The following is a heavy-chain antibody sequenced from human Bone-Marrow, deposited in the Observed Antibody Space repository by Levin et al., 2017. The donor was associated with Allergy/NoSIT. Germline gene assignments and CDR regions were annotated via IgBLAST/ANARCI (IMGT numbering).Heavy chain of an antibody. CDR3: AKDVGPCLQCVPIVASDAFDM. CDR2: INPNSGGT. J-gene: IGHJ3*02. Sequence: LVASVKVSCKASGYNFISYYIHWVRQAPGHGLEWMGWINPNSGGTNYTQKFKGRVTMTRDTSITTAYMELSSLRSDDTAVYYCAKDVGPCLQCVPIVASDAFDMWGQGTMVTVSS. D-gene: IGHD5-12*01. CDR1: GYNFISYY. V-gene: IGHV1-2*03.